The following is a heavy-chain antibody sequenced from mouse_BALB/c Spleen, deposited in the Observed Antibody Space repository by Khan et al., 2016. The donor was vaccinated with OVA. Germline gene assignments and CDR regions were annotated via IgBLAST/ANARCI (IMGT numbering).Heavy chain of an antibody. Sequence: QVQLQQPGAELVKPGASVKMSCKASGYTFTSYNMHWIKQTPGQGLEWIGTIYLANGDTSFNQKFKGKATLTADKSSSTAYMQLSSLTSEDSAVYYCAKLGPYYFDDWGQGTTLTVSS. V-gene: IGHV1-12*01. CDR3: AKLGPYYFDD. J-gene: IGHJ2*01. CDR1: GYTFTSYN. CDR2: IYLANGDT. D-gene: IGHD4-1*01.